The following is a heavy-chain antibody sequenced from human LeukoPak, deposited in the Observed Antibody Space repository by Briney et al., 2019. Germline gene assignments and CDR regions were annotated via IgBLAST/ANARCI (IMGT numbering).Heavy chain of an antibody. CDR3: ARDMSYITMIGTYYYGMDV. CDR2: IYSGGST. D-gene: IGHD3-22*01. Sequence: GGSLRLSCAASGFTVSSNYMSWVRQAPGKGLEWVSVIYSGGSTYYADSVKGRFTISRDNSKNTLYLQMNSLRAEDTAVYYCARDMSYITMIGTYYYGMDVWGQGTTVTVSS. J-gene: IGHJ6*02. V-gene: IGHV3-66*01. CDR1: GFTVSSNY.